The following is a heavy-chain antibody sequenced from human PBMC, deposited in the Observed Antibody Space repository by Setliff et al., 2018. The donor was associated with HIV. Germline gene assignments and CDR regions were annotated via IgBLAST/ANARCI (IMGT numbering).Heavy chain of an antibody. CDR1: GVSISGPIGITYY. J-gene: IGHJ4*02. CDR3: ARRYHDASGFYNS. CDR2: IHYSRGS. V-gene: IGHV4-39*02. D-gene: IGHD1-1*01. Sequence: SETLSLTCSVSGVSISGPIGITYYWDWLRQPPGKGLEWIGNIHYSRGSSYNASLKSRVTIALDTSNNHFSLKLSSVAAADTAVYYCARRYHDASGFYNSWGQGVLVTVSS.